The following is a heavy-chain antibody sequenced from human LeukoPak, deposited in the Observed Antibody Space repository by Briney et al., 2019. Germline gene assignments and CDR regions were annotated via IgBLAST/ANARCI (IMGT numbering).Heavy chain of an antibody. Sequence: GGSLRLSCAASGFTFSDYYMSWIRQAPGKGLEWVSYISGSGSHTTYADSVRGRFTISRDNAKNSLSLQLNSLRADDTAVYYCARVGSTVAAGTPDYWGQGTLVTVSS. CDR3: ARVGSTVAAGTPDY. J-gene: IGHJ4*02. D-gene: IGHD6-13*01. CDR1: GFTFSDYY. V-gene: IGHV3-11*06. CDR2: ISGSGSHT.